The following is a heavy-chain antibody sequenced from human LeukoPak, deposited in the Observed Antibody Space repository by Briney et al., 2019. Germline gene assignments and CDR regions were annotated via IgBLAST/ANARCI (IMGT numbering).Heavy chain of an antibody. D-gene: IGHD5-12*01. Sequence: SETLSLTCTVSGGSISSYYCSWIRQPPGKGLEWIGYIYYSGSTNYNPSLKSRVTISVDTSKNQFSLKLSSVTAADTAVHYCARASGYDSYYYGMDVWGQGTTVTVSS. CDR3: ARASGYDSYYYGMDV. V-gene: IGHV4-59*01. J-gene: IGHJ6*02. CDR1: GGSISSYY. CDR2: IYYSGST.